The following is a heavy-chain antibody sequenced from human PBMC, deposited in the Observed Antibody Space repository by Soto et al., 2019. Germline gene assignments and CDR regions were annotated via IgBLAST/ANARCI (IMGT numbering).Heavy chain of an antibody. Sequence: QVQLQESGPGLVKPSQTLSLTCTVSGGSISSGGYYWSCISQHPGKGLEWIGYIYYSGSTYYNPSLKRRVTISVDTSKNQCSLKLSSVTAADTAVYYCARALGGAAAGPFDYWGQGTLVTVSS. CDR2: IYYSGST. V-gene: IGHV4-31*03. CDR1: GGSISSGGYY. J-gene: IGHJ4*02. D-gene: IGHD6-13*01. CDR3: ARALGGAAAGPFDY.